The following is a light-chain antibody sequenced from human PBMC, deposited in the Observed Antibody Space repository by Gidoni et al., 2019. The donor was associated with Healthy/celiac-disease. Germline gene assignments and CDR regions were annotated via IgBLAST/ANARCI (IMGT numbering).Light chain of an antibody. CDR1: QSVSSY. J-gene: IGKJ4*01. V-gene: IGKV3-11*01. CDR2: DAS. CDR3: VT. Sequence: EIVLTQSPATLSLSPGERATLSCRASQSVSSYLAWYQQKPGQAPRLLIYDASNRATGIPARFSGSGSGTDFTLTISSLEPEDFAVYNGVTFGGGTKVEIK.